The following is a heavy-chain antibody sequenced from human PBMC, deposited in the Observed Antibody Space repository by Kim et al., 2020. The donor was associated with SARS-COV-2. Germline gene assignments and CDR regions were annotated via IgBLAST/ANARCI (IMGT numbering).Heavy chain of an antibody. Sequence: SETLSLTCTVSSASITTYYWSWIRQPPGKGLEWIGDVYYSGRNNYNPSLKSRLTISVDTSKSQFSLNLRSVTAADTAVYYCASGHGWSGRTWLDPWGQGT. CDR3: ASGHGWSGRTWLDP. CDR1: SASITTYY. D-gene: IGHD6-25*01. CDR2: VYYSGRN. V-gene: IGHV4-59*01. J-gene: IGHJ5*02.